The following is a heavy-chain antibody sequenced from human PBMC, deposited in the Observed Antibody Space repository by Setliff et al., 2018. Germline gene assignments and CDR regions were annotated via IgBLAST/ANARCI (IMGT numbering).Heavy chain of an antibody. V-gene: IGHV3-33*08. CDR1: GFTFSTYR. CDR3: ARTCSGSGCYAGLES. Sequence: SCAASGFTFSTYRMHWVRQAPGKGLEWVAVIWDDGGNKYHADSVKGRFTISRDNSKNTLHLQMNSLRPEDTAVYYCARTCSGSGCYAGLESWGQGTPVTVSS. CDR2: IWDDGGNK. J-gene: IGHJ4*02. D-gene: IGHD2-15*01.